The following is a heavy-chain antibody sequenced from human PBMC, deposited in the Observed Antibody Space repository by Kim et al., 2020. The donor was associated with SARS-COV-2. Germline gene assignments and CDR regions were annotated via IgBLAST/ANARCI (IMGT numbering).Heavy chain of an antibody. J-gene: IGHJ6*02. V-gene: IGHV4-59*08. Sequence: SETLSLTCTVSGGSISSYYWSWIRQPPGKGLEWIGYIYYSGSTNYNPSLKSPVTISVDTSKNQFSLKLSSVTAADTAVYYCARQSNRITIFGVVIIPGVMDVWGQGTTVTVSS. CDR3: ARQSNRITIFGVVIIPGVMDV. D-gene: IGHD3-3*01. CDR2: IYYSGST. CDR1: GGSISSYY.